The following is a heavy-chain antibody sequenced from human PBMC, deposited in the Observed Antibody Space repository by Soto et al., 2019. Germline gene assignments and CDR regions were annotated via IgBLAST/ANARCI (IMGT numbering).Heavy chain of an antibody. J-gene: IGHJ5*02. D-gene: IGHD6-13*01. Sequence: GGSLRLSCAASGFTFSSYAMSWVRQAPGKGLEWVSGIRGSGDSTNYANSVKGRFTISRDNSKNTLYLQMNSLRAEDTAVYYCAREGYSSSWHHPYNWLDPWGKETLVTVSS. V-gene: IGHV3-23*01. CDR3: AREGYSSSWHHPYNWLDP. CDR1: GFTFSSYA. CDR2: IRGSGDST.